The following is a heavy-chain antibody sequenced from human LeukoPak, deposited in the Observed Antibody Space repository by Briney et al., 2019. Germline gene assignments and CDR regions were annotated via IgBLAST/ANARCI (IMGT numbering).Heavy chain of an antibody. V-gene: IGHV3-7*03. CDR2: IKEDGSEQ. J-gene: IGHJ4*02. Sequence: PGGSLRLSCTASGFTFSRHWISWVRQTPGKGLEWVANIKEDGSEQYYVDSVKGRFTMSRDNAKSSLYLQMNSLRTEDTAVYYCARDYGGNPYWGQGTLVTVSS. CDR1: GFTFSRHW. CDR3: ARDYGGNPY. D-gene: IGHD4-23*01.